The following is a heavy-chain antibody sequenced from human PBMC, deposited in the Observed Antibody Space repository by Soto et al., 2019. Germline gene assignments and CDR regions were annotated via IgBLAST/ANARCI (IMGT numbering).Heavy chain of an antibody. CDR3: AREEGDDILTGYWKGDFDY. CDR1: GFTFSGYW. Sequence: EVQLVESGGGLVQPGGSLRLSCAASGFTFSGYWMHWVRQAPGKGLVWVSRISTDGSAASYADSVKGRLTISRDNAKSTVYLQMNSLRAEDTAVYYCAREEGDDILTGYWKGDFDYWGQGTLVTVSS. V-gene: IGHV3-74*01. D-gene: IGHD3-9*01. J-gene: IGHJ4*02. CDR2: ISTDGSAA.